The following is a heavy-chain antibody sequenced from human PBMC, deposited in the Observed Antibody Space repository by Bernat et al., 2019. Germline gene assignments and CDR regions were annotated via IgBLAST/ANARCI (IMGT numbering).Heavy chain of an antibody. D-gene: IGHD2-2*02. CDR3: AREMSGYCSSTSCYTGGFDY. CDR1: GGSISSGGYY. CDR2: IYYSGST. V-gene: IGHV4-31*03. J-gene: IGHJ4*02. Sequence: QVQLQESGPGLVKPSQTLSLTCTASGGSISSGGYYWSWIRQHPGKGLEWIGYIYYSGSTYYNPSLKSRVTISVDTSKNQFSLKLSSVTAADTAVYYCAREMSGYCSSTSCYTGGFDYWGQGTLVTVSS.